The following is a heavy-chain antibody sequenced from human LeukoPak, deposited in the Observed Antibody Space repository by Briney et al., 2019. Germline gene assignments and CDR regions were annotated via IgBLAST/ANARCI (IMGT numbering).Heavy chain of an antibody. D-gene: IGHD3-22*01. V-gene: IGHV3-23*01. CDR3: AKGVTMIVVVITESYYFDY. J-gene: IGHJ4*02. CDR1: GFTFSSYA. CDR2: ISGSGGST. Sequence: GGSPRLSCAASGFTFSSYAMSWVRQAPGKGLEWVSAISGSGGSTYYADSVKGRFTISRDNSKNTLYLQMNSLRAEDTAVYYCAKGVTMIVVVITESYYFDYWGQGTLVTVSS.